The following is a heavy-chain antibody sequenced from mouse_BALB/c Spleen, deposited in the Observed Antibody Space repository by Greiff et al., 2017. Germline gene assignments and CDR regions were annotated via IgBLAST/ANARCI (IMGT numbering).Heavy chain of an antibody. CDR3: ARQEDYGYDAWFAY. D-gene: IGHD2-2*01. V-gene: IGHV5-6*01. J-gene: IGHJ3*01. CDR1: GFTFSSYG. CDR2: ISSGGSYT. Sequence: EVKLMESGGDLVKPGGSLKLSCAASGFTFSSYGMSWVRQTPDKRLEWVATISSGGSYTYYPDSVKGRFTISRDNAKNTLYLQMSSLKSEDTAMYYCARQEDYGYDAWFAYWGQGTLVTVSA.